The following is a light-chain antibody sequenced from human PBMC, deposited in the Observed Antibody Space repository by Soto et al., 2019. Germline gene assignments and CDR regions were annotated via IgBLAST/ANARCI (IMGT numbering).Light chain of an antibody. CDR3: LQYNDWPPTQYT. CDR2: GAS. CDR1: QSVSSD. Sequence: EIVMTQSPATLSVSPGERVTLSCRASQSVSSDLAWYQYKPGQAPRLLIYGASTRATGTPARFSGSGSGTEFSLSISRLKSEDFAVYCCLQYNDWPPTQYTFGQGTKLEIK. J-gene: IGKJ2*01. V-gene: IGKV3-15*01.